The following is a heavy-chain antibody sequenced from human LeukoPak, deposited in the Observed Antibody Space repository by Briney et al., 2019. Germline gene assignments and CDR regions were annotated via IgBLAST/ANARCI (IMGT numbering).Heavy chain of an antibody. CDR3: TRAMIQVVAASGQGSGMDV. CDR1: GFTFSSYW. V-gene: IGHV3-74*01. J-gene: IGHJ6*02. D-gene: IGHD2-15*01. Sequence: GGSLRLSCAASGFTFSSYWMHWVRQAPGEGLVWVSRINTDGSSTNYADSVKGRFTISRDNAKNTMYLQMNSLRAEDTAVYYCTRAMIQVVAASGQGSGMDVWGQGTTVTVSS. CDR2: INTDGSST.